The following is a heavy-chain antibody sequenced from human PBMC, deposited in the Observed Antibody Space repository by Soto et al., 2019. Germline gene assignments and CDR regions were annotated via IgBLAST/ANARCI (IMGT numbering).Heavy chain of an antibody. CDR2: IIPILGIA. J-gene: IGHJ6*02. Sequence: QVQLVQSGAEVKKPGSSVKVSCKASGGTFSSYTISWVRQAPGQGLEWMGRIIPILGIANYAQKFQGRVTNNSHKPTSEAYIDLSSLRAGDTAVYYCARELGATTVTTYGIDVWGQGNTVTVSS. V-gene: IGHV1-69*08. D-gene: IGHD4-17*01. CDR3: ARELGATTVTTYGIDV. CDR1: GGTFSSYT.